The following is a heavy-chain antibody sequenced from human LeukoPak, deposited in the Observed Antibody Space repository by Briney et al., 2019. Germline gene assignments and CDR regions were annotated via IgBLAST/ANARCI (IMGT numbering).Heavy chain of an antibody. CDR2: ITTSDGNT. D-gene: IGHD1-26*01. V-gene: IGHV3-23*01. CDR1: GFTFSSYT. CDR3: IRVGPLYFDY. J-gene: IGHJ4*02. Sequence: GGSLRLSCAASGFTFSSYTMSWVRQTPGKGLEWVSTITTSDGNTYYADSVKGRFTISRDNSKNTLYLQMNSLRAEDTAVYYCIRVGPLYFDYWGQGTLVTVSS.